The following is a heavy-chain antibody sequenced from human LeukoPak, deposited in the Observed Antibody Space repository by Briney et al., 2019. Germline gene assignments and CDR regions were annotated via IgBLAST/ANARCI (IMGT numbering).Heavy chain of an antibody. Sequence: PSXTLSLTCTVSGGSISSYYWSWIRQPAGKGLEWIGRIYTSGSTNYNPSLKSRVTMSVDTSKNQFSLKLSSVTAADTAVYYCARDQVKGAVLSWYFDLWGRGTLVTVSS. J-gene: IGHJ2*01. CDR2: IYTSGST. CDR3: ARDQVKGAVLSWYFDL. V-gene: IGHV4-4*07. CDR1: GGSISSYY. D-gene: IGHD4/OR15-4a*01.